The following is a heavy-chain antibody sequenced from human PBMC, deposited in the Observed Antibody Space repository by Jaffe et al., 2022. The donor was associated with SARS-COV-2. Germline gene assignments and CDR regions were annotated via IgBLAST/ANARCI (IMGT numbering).Heavy chain of an antibody. CDR3: AKDQDDYLGD. CDR2: ISGYFNST. J-gene: IGHJ4*02. Sequence: EVQLLETGGGLVQPGGSLRLSCAASGFTFKNYDMTWVRQAPGKGLEWVAAISGYFNSTYYANSVRGRFTIFRDNSKNTLFLQMNSLRAEDTGVYYCAKDQDDYLGDWGQGTLVTVSS. D-gene: IGHD4-17*01. V-gene: IGHV3-23*01. CDR1: GFTFKNYD.